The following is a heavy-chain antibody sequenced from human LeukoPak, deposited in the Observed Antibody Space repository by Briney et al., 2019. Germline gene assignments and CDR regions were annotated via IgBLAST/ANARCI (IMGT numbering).Heavy chain of an antibody. J-gene: IGHJ4*02. Sequence: GGSLRLSCAGSGFVFNNYAMHWVRQPPGKGLEWVSGISWNSGTIDYADSVRGRFTISRDNAKNSLYLQMDSLRVEDTAFYYCAKDNRRHYTSGPNPDSLHWGQGALVTVSS. CDR1: GFVFNNYA. CDR3: AKDNRRHYTSGPNPDSLH. CDR2: ISWNSGTI. V-gene: IGHV3-9*01. D-gene: IGHD6-19*01.